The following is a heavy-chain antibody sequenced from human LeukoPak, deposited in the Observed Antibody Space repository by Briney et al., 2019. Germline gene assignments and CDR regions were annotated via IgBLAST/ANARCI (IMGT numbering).Heavy chain of an antibody. CDR3: ARGLSLGYCSSTSCSVFDY. J-gene: IGHJ4*02. CDR1: GFTFSSYA. V-gene: IGHV3-64*01. D-gene: IGHD2-2*01. Sequence: PGGSLRLSCAASGFTFSSYAMHWVRQAPGKGLEYVSAISSNGGSTYYANSVKGRFTISRDNSKNTLYLQMGSLRAEDMAVYYCARGLSLGYCSSTSCSVFDYWGQGTLVTVSS. CDR2: ISSNGGST.